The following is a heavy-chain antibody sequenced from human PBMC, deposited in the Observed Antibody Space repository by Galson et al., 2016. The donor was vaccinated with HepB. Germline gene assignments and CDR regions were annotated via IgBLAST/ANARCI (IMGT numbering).Heavy chain of an antibody. Sequence: SLRLSCAASGSTVTSNYMSWVRQAPGKGLEWVSVILIGGSTSYAASVKGRFTISRDNSRNTLFLQMDSLRAGDTATYYCARGDGYSTPFDLWGQGTLVTVSS. J-gene: IGHJ4*01. V-gene: IGHV3-53*01. D-gene: IGHD5-24*01. CDR2: ILIGGST. CDR1: GSTVTSNY. CDR3: ARGDGYSTPFDL.